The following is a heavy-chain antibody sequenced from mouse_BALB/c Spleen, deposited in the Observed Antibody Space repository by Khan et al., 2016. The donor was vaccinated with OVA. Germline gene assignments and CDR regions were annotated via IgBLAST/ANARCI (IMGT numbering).Heavy chain of an antibody. D-gene: IGHD2-3*01. CDR3: ARGYGYYGDAMDY. V-gene: IGHV2-9*02. J-gene: IGHJ4*01. Sequence: QMQLKQSGPGLVAPSQSLSITCTVSGFSLTRYGIHWVRQPPGKGLEWLGVIWAGGSTHYNSALMSRLSLSKDNPKSPVFLKMNSLQTDDTARYDCARGYGYYGDAMDYWGQGTSVTVSS. CDR2: IWAGGST. CDR1: GFSLTRYG.